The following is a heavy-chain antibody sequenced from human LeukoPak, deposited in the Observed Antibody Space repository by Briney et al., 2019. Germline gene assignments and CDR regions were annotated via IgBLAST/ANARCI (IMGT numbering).Heavy chain of an antibody. J-gene: IGHJ4*02. V-gene: IGHV1-46*01. CDR2: INPSGGST. Sequence: ASVKVSCKASGYTFTSYYMHWVRQAPGQGLEWMGIINPSGGSTSYAQKFQGRVTMTRDTSTSTVYMELSSLRSEDTAVYYCARVQYYYDSSGYPELGYFDYWGQGTLVTVSS. CDR1: GYTFTSYY. CDR3: ARVQYYYDSSGYPELGYFDY. D-gene: IGHD3-22*01.